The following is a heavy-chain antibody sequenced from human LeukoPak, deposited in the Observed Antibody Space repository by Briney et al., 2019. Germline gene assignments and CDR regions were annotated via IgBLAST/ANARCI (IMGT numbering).Heavy chain of an antibody. J-gene: IGHJ4*02. V-gene: IGHV1-69*05. CDR3: ARAGHSSGWYRE. Sequence: SAKVSCKASGGTFSSYAISWVRQAPGQGLEWMGRIIPIFGTANYAQKFQGRVTITTDESTSTAYMELSSLRSEDTAVYYCARAGHSSGWYREWGQGTLVTVSS. CDR2: IIPIFGTA. D-gene: IGHD6-19*01. CDR1: GGTFSSYA.